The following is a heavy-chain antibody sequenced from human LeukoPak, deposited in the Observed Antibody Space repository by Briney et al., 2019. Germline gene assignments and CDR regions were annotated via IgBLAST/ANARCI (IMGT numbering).Heavy chain of an antibody. CDR2: INPNSGNT. CDR1: GYTFTGYY. CDR3: ARGVVGSYYTNLAY. D-gene: IGHD1-26*01. Sequence: AASVKVSCKASGYTFTGYYMHWVRQAPGQGLEWMGWINPNSGNTGYAQKFQGRVTMTRNTSISTAYMELSSLRSEDTAVYYCARGVVGSYYTNLAYWGQGTLVTVSS. V-gene: IGHV1-8*02. J-gene: IGHJ4*02.